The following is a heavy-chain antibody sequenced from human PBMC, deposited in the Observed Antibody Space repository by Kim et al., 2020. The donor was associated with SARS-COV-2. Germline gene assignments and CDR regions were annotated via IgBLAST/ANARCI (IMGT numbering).Heavy chain of an antibody. J-gene: IGHJ5*02. CDR2: ISTGSDST. V-gene: IGHV3-23*01. D-gene: IGHD3-3*01. Sequence: GGSLRLSCAASGFTFSIYPMSWVRQAPGRGLECVSSISTGSDSTYFADSVQGRFTISRDNSKNTLYMEMNDLRAEDTAVYHCTKGGLRSGFQSWGQGMLVTVSS. CDR1: GFTFSIYP. CDR3: TKGGLRSGFQS.